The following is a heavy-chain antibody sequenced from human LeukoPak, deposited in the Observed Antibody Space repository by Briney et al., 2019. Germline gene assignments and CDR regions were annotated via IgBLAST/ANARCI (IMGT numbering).Heavy chain of an antibody. CDR1: NESFTAYY. CDR2: ILDSGDT. CDR3: ARHVWLQPFDY. J-gene: IGHJ4*02. Sequence: SETLSLTCAVYNESFTAYYWSWIRQAPGKALEWIGYILDSGDTNYKYNPSLKSRVTISVDTSKNQFSLKLSSVTAADTAVYYCARHVWLQPFDYWGQGTLVTVSS. D-gene: IGHD3-9*01. V-gene: IGHV4-59*08.